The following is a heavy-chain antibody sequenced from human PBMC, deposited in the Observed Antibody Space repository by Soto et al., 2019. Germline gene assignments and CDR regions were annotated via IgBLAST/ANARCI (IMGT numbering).Heavy chain of an antibody. D-gene: IGHD6-13*01. J-gene: IGHJ1*01. V-gene: IGHV3-9*01. CDR3: VKDESINWYSGHFRH. CDR2: INWNSGSI. Sequence: GGSLRLSCAASGFTFDDYAMHWVRQVPGKGLEWVPGINWNSGSIGYGDSVKGRFAISRDNAKNSLHLQMNSLSAEDTAFYYCVKDESINWYSGHFRHWGQGTLVTVS. CDR1: GFTFDDYA.